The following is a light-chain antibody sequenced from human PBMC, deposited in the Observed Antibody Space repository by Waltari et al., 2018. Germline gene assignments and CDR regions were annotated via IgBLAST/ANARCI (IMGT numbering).Light chain of an antibody. Sequence: DIQMTQSPSTLSASVGDRVTITCRASQIISSWLAWYQQKPEKAPKLLIYKASSLESGVPSRFSGSASGTEFTLTISSLQPDDFATYYCQQYNSDPYTFGQGTKLEIK. V-gene: IGKV1-5*03. CDR3: QQYNSDPYT. CDR2: KAS. CDR1: QIISSW. J-gene: IGKJ2*01.